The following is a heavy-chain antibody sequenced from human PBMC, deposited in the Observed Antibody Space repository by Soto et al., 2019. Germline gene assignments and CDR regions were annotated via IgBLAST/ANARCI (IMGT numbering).Heavy chain of an antibody. CDR1: GYTSTNYD. Sequence: QVQLVQSGAEVKKPGASVKVSCKTSGYTSTNYDIGWVRQAPGQGLEWMGWISTYNGNTHYAQNLQGRVTMTTDTATRTAYVERSSLRSDDTAVYYCASALYRSGTYYAFDNWGQGTRVTVSS. D-gene: IGHD1-26*01. CDR3: ASALYRSGTYYAFDN. V-gene: IGHV1-18*01. J-gene: IGHJ4*02. CDR2: ISTYNGNT.